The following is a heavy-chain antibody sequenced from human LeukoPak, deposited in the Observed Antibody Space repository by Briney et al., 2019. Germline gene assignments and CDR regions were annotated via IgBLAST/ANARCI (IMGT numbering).Heavy chain of an antibody. CDR2: FDPEDGET. CDR1: GYTLTELS. V-gene: IGHV1-24*01. D-gene: IGHD4-23*01. Sequence: GASVKVSCKVSGYTLTELSMHWVRQAPGKGLEWMGGFDPEDGETIYAQKFQGRVTMTEDTSTDTAYMELSSLRSEDTAVYYCATDLLADYGGKERYWGQGTLVTVSP. J-gene: IGHJ4*02. CDR3: ATDLLADYGGKERY.